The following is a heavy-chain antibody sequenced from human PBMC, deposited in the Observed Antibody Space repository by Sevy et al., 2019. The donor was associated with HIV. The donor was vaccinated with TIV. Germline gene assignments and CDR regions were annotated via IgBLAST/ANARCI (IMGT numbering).Heavy chain of an antibody. V-gene: IGHV3-15*07. CDR1: GFIFSNAW. CDR3: ATGGYYFDY. J-gene: IGHJ4*02. CDR2: IKSKYDGGTT. Sequence: VGSLRLSCTTSGFIFSNAWMNWVRQAPGKGLEWVGRIKSKYDGGTTDYAAPVKGRCTVSRDDSKNTVYLQMNSLKAEDTAIYYCATGGYYFDYWGQGTLVTVSS. D-gene: IGHD3-22*01.